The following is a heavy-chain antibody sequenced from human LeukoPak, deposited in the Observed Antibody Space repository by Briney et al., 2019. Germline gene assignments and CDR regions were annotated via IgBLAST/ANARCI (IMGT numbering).Heavy chain of an antibody. CDR1: GGSISSSSYF. D-gene: IGHD3-10*01. CDR3: ARHYYSSGSFEY. CDR2: IYYSGST. V-gene: IGHV4-39*01. Sequence: SETLSLTCTVSGGSISSSSYFWGWIRQPPGKGLEWIGSIYYSGSTYHNPSLKSRVTISVDTSKNQFFLKLSSVTAADTAVYYCARHYYSSGSFEYWGQGTLVTASS. J-gene: IGHJ4*02.